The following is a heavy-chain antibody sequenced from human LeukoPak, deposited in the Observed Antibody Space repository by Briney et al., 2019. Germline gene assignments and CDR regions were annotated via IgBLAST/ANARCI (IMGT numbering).Heavy chain of an antibody. D-gene: IGHD3-16*01. CDR2: IYYSGST. CDR3: ARHPLRITFGGFKIDY. V-gene: IGHV4-59*08. Sequence: SETLSLTCTVSGGSISSYYWSWIRQPPGKGLEWIGYIYYSGSTNYNPSLKSRVTISVDTSKNQFSLKLSLVTAADPAVYYCARHPLRITFGGFKIDYWAREPWSPSPQ. CDR1: GGSISSYY. J-gene: IGHJ4*02.